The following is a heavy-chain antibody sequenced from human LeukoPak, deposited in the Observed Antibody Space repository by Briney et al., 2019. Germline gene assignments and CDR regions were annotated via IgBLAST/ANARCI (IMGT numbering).Heavy chain of an antibody. Sequence: ASVKVSCKASGYTFTGYYMHWVRQAPGQGLEWMGWINLNSGGTNYAQKFQGWVTMTRDTSTSTVYMELSSLRSEDTAVYYCARDGRPIMTAFDIWGQGTMVTVSS. CDR2: INLNSGGT. J-gene: IGHJ3*02. V-gene: IGHV1-2*04. CDR3: ARDGRPIMTAFDI. CDR1: GYTFTGYY. D-gene: IGHD3-16*01.